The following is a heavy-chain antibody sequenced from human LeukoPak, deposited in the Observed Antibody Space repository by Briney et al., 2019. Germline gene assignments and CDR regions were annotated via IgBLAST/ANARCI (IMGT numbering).Heavy chain of an antibody. J-gene: IGHJ3*02. D-gene: IGHD3-22*01. CDR3: ATDINRDYYDSSGYSNPFDI. CDR2: FDPEDGET. V-gene: IGHV1-24*01. CDR1: GYTLTELS. Sequence: ASVKVSCKVSGYTLTELSMHWVRQAPGKGLEWVGGFDPEDGETIYAQKFQGRVTMTEDTSTDTAYMELSSLRSEDTAVYYCATDINRDYYDSSGYSNPFDIWGQGTMVTVSS.